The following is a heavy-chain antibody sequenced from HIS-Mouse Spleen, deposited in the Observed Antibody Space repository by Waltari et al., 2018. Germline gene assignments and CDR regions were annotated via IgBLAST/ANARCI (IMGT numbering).Heavy chain of an antibody. CDR3: ARDFHDFWSGYYGGDKKHDAFDI. CDR2: IYTSGST. D-gene: IGHD3-3*01. Sequence: QVQLQESGPGLVKPSETLSLTCTVSGGSISSYYWSWIRQPAGKGLEWMGRIYTSGSTHYNPSRKSRVTMSVDTSKNQFSLKLSSVTAADTAVYYCARDFHDFWSGYYGGDKKHDAFDIWGQGTMVTVSS. V-gene: IGHV4-4*07. CDR1: GGSISSYY. J-gene: IGHJ3*02.